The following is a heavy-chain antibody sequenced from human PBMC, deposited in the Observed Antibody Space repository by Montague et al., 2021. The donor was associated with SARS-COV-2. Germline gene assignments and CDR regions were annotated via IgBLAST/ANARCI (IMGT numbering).Heavy chain of an antibody. CDR2: NNK. J-gene: IGHJ3*02. Sequence: NNKYYADSVKGRFTISRDNSKNTLYLQMNSLRAEDTDVYYCAREDPSFDAFDIWGQGTMVTVSS. CDR3: AREDPSFDAFDI. V-gene: IGHV3-30-3*01.